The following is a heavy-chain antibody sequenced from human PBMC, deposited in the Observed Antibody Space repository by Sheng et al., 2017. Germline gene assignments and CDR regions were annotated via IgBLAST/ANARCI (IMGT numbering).Heavy chain of an antibody. CDR1: GFTFSSYS. CDR2: ISSSSSYI. D-gene: IGHD3-16*01. Sequence: EVQLVESGGGLVKPGGSLRLSCAASGFTFSSYSMNWVRQAPGKGLEWVSSISSSSSYIYYADSVKGRFTISRDNAKNSLYLQMNSLRAEDTAVYYCARVMITGGAFDIWGQGTMVTVSS. J-gene: IGHJ3*02. V-gene: IGHV3-21*01. CDR3: ARVMITGGAFDI.